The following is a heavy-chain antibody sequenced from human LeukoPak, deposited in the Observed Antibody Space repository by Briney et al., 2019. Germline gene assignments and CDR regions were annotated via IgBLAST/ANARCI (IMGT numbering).Heavy chain of an antibody. CDR3: ARARTTYGSGSYYNERDAFDI. Sequence: SGTLSLTCAVYGGSFIGYYWSWIRQPPGKGLEWIGEINHFGSTNYNPSLKSRVTISIDTSKNQFSLKLSSVTAADTAVYYCARARTTYGSGSYYNERDAFDIWGQGTMVTVSS. CDR2: INHFGST. CDR1: GGSFIGYY. D-gene: IGHD3-10*01. V-gene: IGHV4-34*01. J-gene: IGHJ3*02.